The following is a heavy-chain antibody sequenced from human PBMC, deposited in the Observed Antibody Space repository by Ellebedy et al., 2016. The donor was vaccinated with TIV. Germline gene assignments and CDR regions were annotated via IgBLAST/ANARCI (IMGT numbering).Heavy chain of an antibody. CDR1: GFTFNIYA. V-gene: IGHV3-23*01. CDR2: ISGSGGTT. Sequence: GGSLRLSCAASGFTFNIYAMGWVRQAPGKGLEWVSAISGSGGTTYYADSVKGRFTISRDNSKNTLYLQMSSLTVEDTGVYYCARDPNGDYVGAFEFWGHGTMVSVSS. D-gene: IGHD4-17*01. J-gene: IGHJ3*01. CDR3: ARDPNGDYVGAFEF.